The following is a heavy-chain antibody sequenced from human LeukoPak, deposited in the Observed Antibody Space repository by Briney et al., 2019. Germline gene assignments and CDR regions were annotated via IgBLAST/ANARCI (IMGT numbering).Heavy chain of an antibody. Sequence: PSQTLSLTCTVSGGSISSGDYYWSWIRQPPGKGLEWIGYIYYSGSTYYNPSLKSRVTISVDTSKNQFSLKLSSVTAADTAVYYCARVPIAADGTVNYWGQGTLVTVSS. V-gene: IGHV4-30-4*08. J-gene: IGHJ4*02. CDR2: IYYSGST. CDR1: GGSISSGDYY. D-gene: IGHD6-13*01. CDR3: ARVPIAADGTVNY.